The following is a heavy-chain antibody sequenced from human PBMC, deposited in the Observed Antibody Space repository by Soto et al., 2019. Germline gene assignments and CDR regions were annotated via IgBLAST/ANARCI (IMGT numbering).Heavy chain of an antibody. D-gene: IGHD3-3*01. CDR1: GFTFSSYG. Sequence: QVQLVESGGGVVQPGRSLRLSCAASGFTFSSYGMHWVRQAPGKGLEWVAVIWYDGSNKYYADSVKGRFTISRDNSKNTLYLQMNSRRAEDTAVYYCARDQVYYDFWGQGTLVTVSS. CDR3: ARDQVYYDF. V-gene: IGHV3-33*01. J-gene: IGHJ4*02. CDR2: IWYDGSNK.